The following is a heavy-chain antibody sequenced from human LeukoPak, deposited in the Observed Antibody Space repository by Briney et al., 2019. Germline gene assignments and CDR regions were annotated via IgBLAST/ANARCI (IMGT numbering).Heavy chain of an antibody. V-gene: IGHV4-61*02. CDR3: ARDGGYYYGSGSYYTFDP. Sequence: PSETLSLTCTVSGYSISSGSYYWSWIRQPAGKGLEWIGRIYTSGSTNYNPSLKSRITISVDTSKNQFSLKLSSVTAADTAVYYCARDGGYYYGSGSYYTFDPWGQGTLVTVSS. CDR2: IYTSGST. J-gene: IGHJ5*02. CDR1: GYSISSGSYY. D-gene: IGHD3-10*01.